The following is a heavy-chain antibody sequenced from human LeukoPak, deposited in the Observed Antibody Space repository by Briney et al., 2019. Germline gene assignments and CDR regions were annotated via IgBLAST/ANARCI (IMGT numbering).Heavy chain of an antibody. CDR3: ARPYYYGSGSYYNSNWFDP. Sequence: SGGSLRLSCAASGFTFSSYEMNWVRQAPGKGLEWVSYISSSGSTIYYADSVKGRFTISRDNAKNSLYLQMNSLRSDDTAVYYCARPYYYGSGSYYNSNWFDPWGQGTLVTVSS. J-gene: IGHJ5*02. CDR2: ISSSGSTI. CDR1: GFTFSSYE. D-gene: IGHD3-10*01. V-gene: IGHV3-48*03.